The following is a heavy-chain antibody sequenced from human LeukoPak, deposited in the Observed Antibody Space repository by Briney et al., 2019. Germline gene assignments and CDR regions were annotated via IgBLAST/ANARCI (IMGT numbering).Heavy chain of an antibody. CDR2: IKQDGSEK. D-gene: IGHD6-13*01. Sequence: GGSLRLSCAASGFTFSSYWMSWVRQAPGKGLEWVANIKQDGSEKYYVDSVKGRFTISRDNAKNSLYLQMNSLKAEDTAVYYCARGVAAAGDASDIWGQGTMVTASS. CDR3: ARGVAAAGDASDI. V-gene: IGHV3-7*04. CDR1: GFTFSSYW. J-gene: IGHJ3*02.